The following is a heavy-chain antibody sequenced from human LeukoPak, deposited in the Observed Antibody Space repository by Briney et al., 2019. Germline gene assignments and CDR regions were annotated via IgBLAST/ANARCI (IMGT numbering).Heavy chain of an antibody. CDR3: ARDRRYGDYVDY. CDR2: IKQDGSEK. J-gene: IGHJ4*02. CDR1: GFTFSNYA. Sequence: PGGSLRLSCAASGFTFSNYAMSWVRQAPGKGLEWVANIKQDGSEKYYVDSVKGRFTISRDNAKNSLYLQMNSLRAEDTAVYYCARDRRYGDYVDYWGQGTLVTVSS. V-gene: IGHV3-7*01. D-gene: IGHD4-17*01.